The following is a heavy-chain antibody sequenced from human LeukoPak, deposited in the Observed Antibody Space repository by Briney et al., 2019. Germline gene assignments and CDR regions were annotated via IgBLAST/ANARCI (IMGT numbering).Heavy chain of an antibody. D-gene: IGHD1-1*01. CDR2: INPNSGGT. CDR1: GYTFSNYF. CDR3: ANQQPPNDEFDN. J-gene: IGHJ4*02. V-gene: IGHV1-2*02. Sequence: AASVKVSCKASGYTFSNYFIHWVRQAPGQELEWMGWINPNSGGTNYAQKFQGRVTMTRDTSISTAYMELSRLRSDDTAVYYCANQQPPNDEFDNWGQGTLVSVSS.